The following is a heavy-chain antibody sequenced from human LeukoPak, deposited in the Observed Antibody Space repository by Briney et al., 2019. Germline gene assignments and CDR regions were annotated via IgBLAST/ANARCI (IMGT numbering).Heavy chain of an antibody. CDR1: GFTFSSYS. D-gene: IGHD6-25*01. CDR3: ARGGRLLYYFDY. CDR2: ISSSSSYI. Sequence: KPGGSLRLSCAASGFTFSSYSMNGVRQAPGKGLEWVSSISSSSSYIYYADSVKGRFTISRDNAKNSLYLQMNSLRAEDTAVYYCARGGRLLYYFDYWGQGTLVTVSS. V-gene: IGHV3-21*01. J-gene: IGHJ4*02.